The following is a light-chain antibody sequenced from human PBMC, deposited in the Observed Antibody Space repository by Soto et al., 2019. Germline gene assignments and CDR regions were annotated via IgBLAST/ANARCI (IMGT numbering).Light chain of an antibody. CDR3: QQTYSIPLT. CDR1: QTITNY. J-gene: IGKJ4*01. V-gene: IGKV1-39*01. Sequence: QMTQSPSSLSASVGDRVTIXXRASQTITNYLNWYQQQSGKAPKIXIYATDTLQSGGPSRFSGSGSGTDFTLAISALQPDDFATYFCQQTYSIPLTFGGGTKVDIK. CDR2: ATD.